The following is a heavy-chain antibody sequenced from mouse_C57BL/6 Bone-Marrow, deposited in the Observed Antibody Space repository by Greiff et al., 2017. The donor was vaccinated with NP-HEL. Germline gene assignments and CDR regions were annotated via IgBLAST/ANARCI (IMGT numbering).Heavy chain of an antibody. J-gene: IGHJ2*01. V-gene: IGHV1-19*01. D-gene: IGHD2-2*01. CDR1: GYTFTDYY. Sequence: VQLQQSGPVLVKPGASVKMSCKASGYTFTDYYMNWVKQSNGKSLEWIGVINPYNGGTSYNQKFKGKATLTVDKSSSTAYMELNSLTSEDSAVYYCARCMGWLRRDYSFDYWGQGTTLTVSS. CDR2: INPYNGGT. CDR3: ARCMGWLRRDYSFDY.